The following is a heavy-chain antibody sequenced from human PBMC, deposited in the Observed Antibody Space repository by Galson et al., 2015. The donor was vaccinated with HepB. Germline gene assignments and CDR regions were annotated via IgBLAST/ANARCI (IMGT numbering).Heavy chain of an antibody. V-gene: IGHV3-21*06. CDR3: VRSRVTMFALFITPPAY. Sequence: SLRLSCAASGFTFSDYSMNWVRQAPGKGLEWVSFISSNSGYIYYRDSVKGRFTISRDNAKNSVYLQMNSLGAEDTAVYYCVRSRVTMFALFITPPAYWGQATLVTASS. CDR1: GFTFSDYS. J-gene: IGHJ4*02. D-gene: IGHD3-3*01. CDR2: ISSNSGYI.